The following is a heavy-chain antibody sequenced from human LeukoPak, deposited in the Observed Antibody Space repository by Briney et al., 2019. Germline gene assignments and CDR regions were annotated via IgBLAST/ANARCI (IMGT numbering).Heavy chain of an antibody. J-gene: IGHJ3*01. V-gene: IGHV4-59*08. CDR2: IYYSGST. D-gene: IGHD3-22*01. CDR3: ARLDRITMIVDH. CDR1: GGSISSYY. Sequence: SETLSLTCTVSGGSISSYYWSWIRQPPGKGLEWIGYIYYSGSTNYNPSLKSRVTISVDTSKNQFSLKLSSVTAADTAVYYCARLDRITMIVDHWGQGTMVTVSS.